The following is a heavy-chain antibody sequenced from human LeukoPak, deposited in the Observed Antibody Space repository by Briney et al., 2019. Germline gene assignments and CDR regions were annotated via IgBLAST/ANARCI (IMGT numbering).Heavy chain of an antibody. CDR2: ISSSGNTI. J-gene: IGHJ3*02. CDR1: GFTFSSYS. CDR3: ANIQTFDWVNTGDAFDI. D-gene: IGHD3-9*01. V-gene: IGHV3-48*01. Sequence: GGSLRLSCAVSGFTFSSYSMNWVRQAPGKGLEWVSHISSSGNTIYYGDSVKGRFTISRDNPKNSLYLQMNSLRAEDTAVYYCANIQTFDWVNTGDAFDIWGQGTMVTVSS.